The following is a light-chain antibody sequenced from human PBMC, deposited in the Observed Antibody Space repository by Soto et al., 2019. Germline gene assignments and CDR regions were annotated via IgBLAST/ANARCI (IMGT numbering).Light chain of an antibody. J-gene: IGKJ1*01. V-gene: IGKV1-5*03. CDR2: KAS. Sequence: DIPMTQSPSALSASVGDRVTITCRASQSISSWLAWYQQKPGKAPKLLIYKASSLESGVPSRFSGSGSGTDFTLTISSLQPDDFATYYCQQYKSFLWTFGQGTKVEI. CDR3: QQYKSFLWT. CDR1: QSISSW.